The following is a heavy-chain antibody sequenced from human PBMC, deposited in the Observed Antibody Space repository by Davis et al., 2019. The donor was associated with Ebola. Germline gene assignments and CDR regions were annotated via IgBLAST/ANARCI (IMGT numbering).Heavy chain of an antibody. Sequence: GESLKISCKGSGYSFTSYWIGWVRQMPGKGLEWMGIIYPGDSDTRYSPSFQGQVTISADKSISTAYLQWSSLKASDTAMYYCARGKWDVGATIHRYYYYGMDVWGQGTTVTVSS. J-gene: IGHJ6*02. CDR2: IYPGDSDT. D-gene: IGHD1-26*01. V-gene: IGHV5-51*01. CDR1: GYSFTSYW. CDR3: ARGKWDVGATIHRYYYYGMDV.